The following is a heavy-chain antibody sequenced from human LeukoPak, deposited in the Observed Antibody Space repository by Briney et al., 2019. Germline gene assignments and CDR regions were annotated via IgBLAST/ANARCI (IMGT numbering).Heavy chain of an antibody. CDR1: AFIFSNYA. D-gene: IGHD1-26*01. V-gene: IGHV3-33*01. Sequence: PGGSLRLSCAASAFIFSNYAMHWVRQAPGKGLEWVAVISYDGRNKYYADSVKGRFTISRDNSKNTRYVQMNSLRSEDTAMYYCARGLIVGGNSWGAFDIWGQGTMVTVSS. CDR2: ISYDGRNK. CDR3: ARGLIVGGNSWGAFDI. J-gene: IGHJ3*02.